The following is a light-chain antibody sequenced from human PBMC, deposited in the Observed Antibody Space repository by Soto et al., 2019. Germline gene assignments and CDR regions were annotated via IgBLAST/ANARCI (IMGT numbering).Light chain of an antibody. CDR3: AAWDDCLNGYV. Sequence: QSVLSQPPSASETPGQRVTISCSGSSSNIGSNIVNWYQHVPGSAPKILIYTNDQRPSGVPDRFSGAKSGTSASLAISGLQSDDEADYYCAAWDDCLNGYVFGTGTKVTVL. J-gene: IGLJ1*01. CDR1: SSNIGSNI. V-gene: IGLV1-44*01. CDR2: TND.